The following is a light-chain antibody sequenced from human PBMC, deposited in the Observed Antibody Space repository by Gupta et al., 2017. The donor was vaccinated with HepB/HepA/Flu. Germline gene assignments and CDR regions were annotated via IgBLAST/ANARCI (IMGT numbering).Light chain of an antibody. CDR3: QVIDNNSHHVV. Sequence: SYVLTQPPSVSVAPGKTARITCGGNNIGITRVHWYLQKPDQAPVVVIYYDSDRPSGIPERFSGSNSGNTATLTISRVEAGDEADYYCQVIDNNSHHVVFGGGTKLTVL. CDR2: YDS. CDR1: NIGITR. V-gene: IGLV3-21*04. J-gene: IGLJ2*01.